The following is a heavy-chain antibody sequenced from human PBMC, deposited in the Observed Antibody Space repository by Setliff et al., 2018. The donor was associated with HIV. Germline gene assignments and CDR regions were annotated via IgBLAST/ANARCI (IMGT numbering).Heavy chain of an antibody. D-gene: IGHD5-18*01. CDR1: GFIFSTFP. CDR3: ARVQNEYIYGYNNYYYMDV. V-gene: IGHV3-21*05. J-gene: IGHJ6*03. CDR2: ISSRSSSYT. Sequence: PGGSLRLSCAASGFIFSTFPMHWVRQAPGKGLEWVSYISSRSSSYTNYADSVKGRFTISRDNAQNSLSLQMDNLRAEDTAVYYCARVQNEYIYGYNNYYYMDVWGKGTTVTVSS.